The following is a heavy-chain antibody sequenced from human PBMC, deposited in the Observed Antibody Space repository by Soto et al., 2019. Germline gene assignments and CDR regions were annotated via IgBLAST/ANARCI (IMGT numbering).Heavy chain of an antibody. J-gene: IGHJ6*02. CDR1: GFTFSSYA. D-gene: IGHD3-3*01. CDR3: AKPHPTPDYDFWSGNYHGMDV. V-gene: IGHV3-23*01. Sequence: EMQLLESGGGLVQPGGSLRLSCAASGFTFSSYAMSWVRQAPGKGLEWVSAISGGGDSTYYADSVKGRFTLSRDNSKNTLYLQMTPLRAEDTAVYYCAKPHPTPDYDFWSGNYHGMDVWGQGTTVTVSS. CDR2: ISGGGDST.